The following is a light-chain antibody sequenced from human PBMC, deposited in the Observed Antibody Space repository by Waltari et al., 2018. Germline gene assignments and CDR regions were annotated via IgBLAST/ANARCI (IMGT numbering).Light chain of an antibody. CDR3: QQDNNYPFP. Sequence: DIQMTQSPSTLSASVGDRVTITCRASQSISSWLDWYQQKPGKAPKPLIYKASSLETGVPSRFIGSGSGTGFTLTISSLQPDDFATYYFQQDNNYPFPFGPGTKVDIK. CDR1: QSISSW. J-gene: IGKJ3*01. CDR2: KAS. V-gene: IGKV1-5*03.